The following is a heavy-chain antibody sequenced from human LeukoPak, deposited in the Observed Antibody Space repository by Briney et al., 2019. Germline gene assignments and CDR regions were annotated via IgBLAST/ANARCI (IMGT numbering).Heavy chain of an antibody. Sequence: PGGSPRLSCAASGFTFSSYWMSWVRQAPGKGLEWVANIKQDGSEKYYVDSVKGRFTISRDNAKNSLYLQMNSLRAEDTAVYYCARDRGTVTTYSLDYWGQGTLVTVSS. J-gene: IGHJ4*02. CDR3: ARDRGTVTTYSLDY. D-gene: IGHD4-11*01. CDR2: IKQDGSEK. V-gene: IGHV3-7*01. CDR1: GFTFSSYW.